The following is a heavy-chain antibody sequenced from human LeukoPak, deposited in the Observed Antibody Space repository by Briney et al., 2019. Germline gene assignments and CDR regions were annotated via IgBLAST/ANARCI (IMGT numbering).Heavy chain of an antibody. CDR2: IYYSGST. Sequence: SETLSLTCTVSGGSISSYYWSWIRQPPGKGLEWIGNIYYSGSTNYNPSLKSRVTISVDTSKNQFSLKLNSVTAADTAVYYCARSPIVGATAFDYWGQGTLVTVSS. V-gene: IGHV4-59*01. CDR3: ARSPIVGATAFDY. CDR1: GGSISSYY. J-gene: IGHJ4*02. D-gene: IGHD1-26*01.